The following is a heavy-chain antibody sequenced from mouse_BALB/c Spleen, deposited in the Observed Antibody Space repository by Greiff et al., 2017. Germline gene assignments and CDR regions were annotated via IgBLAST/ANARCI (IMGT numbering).Heavy chain of an antibody. Sequence: EVKLVDSGGGLVQPGGSLRLSCATSGFTFSDFYMEWVRQPPGKRLEWIAASRNKANDYTTEYSASVKGRFIVSRDTSQSILYLQMNALRAEDTAIYYCARTYGNYVYFDYWGQGTTLTVSS. CDR2: SRNKANDYTT. D-gene: IGHD2-1*01. J-gene: IGHJ2*01. V-gene: IGHV7-1*02. CDR1: GFTFSDFY. CDR3: ARTYGNYVYFDY.